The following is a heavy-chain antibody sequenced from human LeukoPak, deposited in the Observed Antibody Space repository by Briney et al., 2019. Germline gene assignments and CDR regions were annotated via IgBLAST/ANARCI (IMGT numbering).Heavy chain of an antibody. CDR3: ARDFQQLRDYYYYYGMDV. CDR2: ISSSGSTI. CDR1: GFTFSDYY. V-gene: IGHV3-11*01. Sequence: GGSLRLSCAASGFTFSDYYMSWIRQAPGKGLEWVSYISSSGSTIYYADSVKGRFTISRDNAKNSLYLQMNSLRAEDTAVYYCARDFQQLRDYYYYYGMDVWGQGTTVTVSS. D-gene: IGHD6-13*01. J-gene: IGHJ6*02.